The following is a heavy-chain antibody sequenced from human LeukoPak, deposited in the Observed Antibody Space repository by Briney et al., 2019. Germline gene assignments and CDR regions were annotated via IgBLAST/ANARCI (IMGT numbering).Heavy chain of an antibody. CDR3: ARFIVVVPAAPNGRNWFDL. V-gene: IGHV4-34*01. CDR1: GFSFSGYY. J-gene: IGHJ5*02. D-gene: IGHD2-2*01. Sequence: SETLSLTCAVYGFSFSGYYWSWIRQPPGKGLEWIGEINHSGSTNYNPSLKSRVTISVDTSKNQFSLKLSSVTAADTAVYYCARFIVVVPAAPNGRNWFDLWGQGTLVTVSS. CDR2: INHSGST.